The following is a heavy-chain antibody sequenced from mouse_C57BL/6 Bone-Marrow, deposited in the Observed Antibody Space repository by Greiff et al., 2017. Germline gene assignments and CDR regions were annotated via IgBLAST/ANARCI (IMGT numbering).Heavy chain of an antibody. J-gene: IGHJ1*03. CDR3: ARDDGYYVWYFDV. CDR1: GYAFTNYL. V-gene: IGHV1-54*01. Sequence: VQLQQSGAELVRPGTSVKVSCKASGYAFTNYLIEWVKQRPGQGLEWIGVIIPGSGGTNYNEKFKGKATLTADKSSSTAYMQLSSLTSEDSAVYFCARDDGYYVWYFDVWGTGTTVTVSS. CDR2: IIPGSGGT. D-gene: IGHD2-3*01.